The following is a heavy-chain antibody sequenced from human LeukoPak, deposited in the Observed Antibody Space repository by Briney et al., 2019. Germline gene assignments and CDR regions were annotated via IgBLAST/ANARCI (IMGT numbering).Heavy chain of an antibody. D-gene: IGHD1-1*01. V-gene: IGHV1-8*01. Sequence: ASVTVSSTASGYTFTSYDINWVRHATGQGLAWIAWMNPNSGNTGYAQKFQGRVTMTRNTSISTAYMELSSLRSEDTAVYYCARDWNPWGQGTTVTVSS. CDR2: MNPNSGNT. CDR3: ARDWNP. J-gene: IGHJ6*02. CDR1: GYTFTSYD.